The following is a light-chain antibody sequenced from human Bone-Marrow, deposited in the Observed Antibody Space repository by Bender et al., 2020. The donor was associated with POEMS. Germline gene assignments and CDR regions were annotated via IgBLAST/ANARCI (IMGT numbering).Light chain of an antibody. CDR1: TGTVTSGHY. CDR3: LLSYDGGFWV. J-gene: IGLJ3*02. CDR2: DTT. V-gene: IGLV7-46*01. Sequence: QAVVTQEPSLTVSPGGTGTLTCGSSTGTVTSGHYAYWFQKKPGQAPTTLIYDTTKKRSWTPARFSGSLLGGKAALPLSGAQPEDESEYYCLLSYDGGFWVFGGGTKLTVL.